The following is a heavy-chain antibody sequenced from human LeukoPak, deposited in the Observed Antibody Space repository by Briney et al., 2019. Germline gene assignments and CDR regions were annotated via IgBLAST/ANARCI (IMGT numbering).Heavy chain of an antibody. V-gene: IGHV1-18*01. J-gene: IGHJ6*02. CDR1: GYTXTSYG. D-gene: IGHD3/OR15-3a*01. CDR3: ARGGPPYYYYGMDV. Sequence: GASVKVSCKASGYTXTSYGISGVRQAPGQGLEWMGWISAYNSNTNYAQKLQGRVTMTTDTSTSTAYMELRSLRSDDTAVYYCARGGPPYYYYGMDVWGQGTTVTVSS. CDR2: ISAYNSNT.